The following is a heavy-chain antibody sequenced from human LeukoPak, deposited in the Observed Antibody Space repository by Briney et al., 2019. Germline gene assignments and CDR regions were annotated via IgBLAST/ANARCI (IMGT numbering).Heavy chain of an antibody. CDR3: AGAYMTATRHFDY. Sequence: GASVKVSCKASGDTFSSYTISWVRQAPGQGLEWMGGIIPIFGSANYAQKFQGRVTITADESTSTAYMELSSLRSEDTAMYYCAGAYMTATRHFDYWGQGTLVTVSS. V-gene: IGHV1-69*13. CDR2: IIPIFGSA. D-gene: IGHD2-21*02. CDR1: GDTFSSYT. J-gene: IGHJ4*02.